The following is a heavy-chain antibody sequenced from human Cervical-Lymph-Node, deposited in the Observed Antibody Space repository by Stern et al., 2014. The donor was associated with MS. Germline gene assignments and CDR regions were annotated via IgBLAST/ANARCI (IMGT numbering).Heavy chain of an antibody. CDR2: ISWNSGYI. Sequence: VQLVESGGGLVQPGRSLRLSCAASGFTFGDYAMHWVRQAPGKGLEWVSGISWNSGYIDYADSVKGRFTISRDNAKNSLYLQMNSLRAEDTAFYYCAKDITSSSILRGVGFDYWGQGTLVTVSA. V-gene: IGHV3-9*01. CDR1: GFTFGDYA. J-gene: IGHJ4*02. CDR3: AKDITSSSILRGVGFDY. D-gene: IGHD6-19*01.